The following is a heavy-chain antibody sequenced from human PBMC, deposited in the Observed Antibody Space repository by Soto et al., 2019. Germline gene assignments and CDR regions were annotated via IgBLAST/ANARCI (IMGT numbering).Heavy chain of an antibody. CDR3: AKGPAIVLVPAAMNYYYGMDV. CDR2: ISYDGSNK. CDR1: GFTFSSYG. D-gene: IGHD2-2*01. Sequence: GGSLRLSCGAAGFTFSSYGMHLVRQAPGKGLEWVAVISYDGSNKYYADSVKGRFTISRDNSKNTLYLQMNSLRAEDTAVYYCAKGPAIVLVPAAMNYYYGMDVWGQGTTVTVSS. J-gene: IGHJ6*02. V-gene: IGHV3-30*18.